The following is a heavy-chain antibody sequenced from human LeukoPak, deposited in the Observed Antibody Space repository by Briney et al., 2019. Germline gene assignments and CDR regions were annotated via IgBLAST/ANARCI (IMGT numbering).Heavy chain of an antibody. J-gene: IGHJ4*02. Sequence: GGSLRLSCAASGFTFSSYGMHWVRQAPGKGLEWVAVISYDGSNKYYADSVKGRFTISRDNAKNSLYLQMNSLRAEDTAVYYCARGRGYQLLGIPYYFDYWGQGTLVTVSS. D-gene: IGHD2-2*01. V-gene: IGHV3-30*03. CDR3: ARGRGYQLLGIPYYFDY. CDR1: GFTFSSYG. CDR2: ISYDGSNK.